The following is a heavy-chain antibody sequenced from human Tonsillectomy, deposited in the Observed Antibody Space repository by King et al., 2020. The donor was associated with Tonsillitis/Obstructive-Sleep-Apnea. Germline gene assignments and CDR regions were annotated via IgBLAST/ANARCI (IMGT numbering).Heavy chain of an antibody. V-gene: IGHV3-23*04. CDR3: AKXXXSXXXYPSNXYYXXV. Sequence: EVQLVESGGGLVQPGGSLRLSCAASGFTFSIYAMTWVRRAPGKGLEWVSVISASGGSTYYADSVKGRFTISRDNSKNTLYLQMNSLRAEDTAVYDCAKXXXSXXXYPSNXYYXXVWGXXTTVTV. CDR1: GFTFSIYA. CDR2: ISASGGST. D-gene: IGHD3-22*01. J-gene: IGHJ6*03.